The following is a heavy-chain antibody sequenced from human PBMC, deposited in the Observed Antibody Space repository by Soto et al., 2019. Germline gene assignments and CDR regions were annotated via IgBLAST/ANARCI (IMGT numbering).Heavy chain of an antibody. Sequence: EVQLVESGGGLVQPGGSLRLSCAASGFPFSNYWMHWVRQAPGKGLMWVSRINNDGSYTTDADSVKGRVTISRDNAKSTLYLQMNSLRAEDTAVYYCAKDFAGDFDYWGQGILVTVSS. CDR3: AKDFAGDFDY. V-gene: IGHV3-74*01. J-gene: IGHJ4*02. CDR2: INNDGSYT. CDR1: GFPFSNYW. D-gene: IGHD4-17*01.